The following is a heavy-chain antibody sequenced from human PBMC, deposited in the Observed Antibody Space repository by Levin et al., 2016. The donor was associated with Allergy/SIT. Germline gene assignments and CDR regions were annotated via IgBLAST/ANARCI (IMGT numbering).Heavy chain of an antibody. CDR3: ARDPSSSGYCSGGSCSDYYYYGMDV. V-gene: IGHV1-46*01. Sequence: WVRQAPGQGLEWMGIINPSGGSTSYAQKFQGRVTMTRDTSTSTVYMELSSLRSEDTAVYYCARDPSSSGYCSGGSCSDYYYYGMDVWGQGTTVTVSS. D-gene: IGHD2-15*01. CDR2: INPSGGST. J-gene: IGHJ6*02.